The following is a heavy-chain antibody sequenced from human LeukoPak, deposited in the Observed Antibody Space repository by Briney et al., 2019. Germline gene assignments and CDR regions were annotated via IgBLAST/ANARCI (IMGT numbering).Heavy chain of an antibody. CDR3: ARGGCSGGSCNNPFDY. V-gene: IGHV1-18*01. J-gene: IGHJ4*02. CDR1: GYTFTSYG. D-gene: IGHD2-15*01. CDR2: ISAYNGNT. Sequence: GASVKVSCKASGYTFTSYGISWVRQAPGQGLEWMGWISAYNGNTNYAQKLQGRVTMTTDTSTSTAYMELRSLRSDDTAVYYCARGGCSGGSCNNPFDYWGQGTLVTVPS.